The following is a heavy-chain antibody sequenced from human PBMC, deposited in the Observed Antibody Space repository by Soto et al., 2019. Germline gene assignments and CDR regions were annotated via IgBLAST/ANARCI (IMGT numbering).Heavy chain of an antibody. CDR2: IAYDGSNK. CDR3: AKDLRKYYDDSSGYYFDD. J-gene: IGHJ4*02. V-gene: IGHV3-30*18. Sequence: GGSLRLSCAASGFTFSSFVMHWVRQAPGKGLEWVAVIAYDGSNKYYADSVKGRFTISRDNSKKTLYLQMNSLRAEDTAVYYCAKDLRKYYDDSSGYYFDDWGQGTLVTVPS. D-gene: IGHD3-22*01. CDR1: GFTFSSFV.